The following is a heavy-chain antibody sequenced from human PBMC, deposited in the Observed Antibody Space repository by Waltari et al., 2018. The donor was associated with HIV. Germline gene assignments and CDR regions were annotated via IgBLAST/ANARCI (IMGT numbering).Heavy chain of an antibody. Sequence: QVQLVESGGGVVQPGRSLRLSCVASGFTFSSYGMHWVRQAPGKGLEGVAVISYDGSNKYYPDSVKGRFTISRDNSKNTLDLQMNSLRPEDRAVYYCAKDRVHVVVVTAIPSACDIWGQGTIVTVSS. CDR2: ISYDGSNK. CDR3: AKDRVHVVVVTAIPSACDI. J-gene: IGHJ3*02. V-gene: IGHV3-30*18. CDR1: GFTFSSYG. D-gene: IGHD2-21*02.